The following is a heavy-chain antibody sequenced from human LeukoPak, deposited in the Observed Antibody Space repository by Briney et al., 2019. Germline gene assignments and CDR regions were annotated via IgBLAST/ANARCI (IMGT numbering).Heavy chain of an antibody. J-gene: IGHJ3*02. CDR1: GGSISSSSYY. CDR2: IYYSGST. CDR3: ARHLADVFDI. V-gene: IGHV4-39*01. Sequence: PSETLSLTCTVSGGSISSSSYYWGWIRQPPGKGLEWIGSIYYSGSTYYNPSLKSRVTIPVDTSKNQFSLKLSSVTAADTAVYYCARHLADVFDIWGQGTMVTVSS.